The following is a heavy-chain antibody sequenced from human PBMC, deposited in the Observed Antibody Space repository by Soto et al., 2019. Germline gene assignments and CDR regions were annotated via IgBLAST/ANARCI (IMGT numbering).Heavy chain of an antibody. CDR1: GYTFFTYD. V-gene: IGHV1-18*01. CDR3: ARHPGRTTSGNWLDP. Sequence: QVHLVQSGVEVKTPGASVKVSCQASGYTFFTYDISWVRQAPGQGLEWMGWISTYSGDTKYAQKFQGRVTMTTDTSPTPAYLALRSLRSDDTAEYYSARHPGRTTSGNWLDPWGQGTLVTVSS. D-gene: IGHD1-1*01. CDR2: ISTYSGDT. J-gene: IGHJ5*02.